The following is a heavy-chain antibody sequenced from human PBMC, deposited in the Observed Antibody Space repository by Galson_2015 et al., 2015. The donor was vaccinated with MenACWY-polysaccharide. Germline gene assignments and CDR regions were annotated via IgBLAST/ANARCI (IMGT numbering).Heavy chain of an antibody. CDR3: AREGLWHRDYGWYFDL. Sequence: TLSLTCSISGGSITSGTYSWSWIRQIAGKGLEWIGRIYGSGITNHNASLKNRLTISIDTSKNQFSLKLSSVTAADTAVYYCAREGLWHRDYGWYFDLWGRGTLVTVSS. D-gene: IGHD4-17*01. J-gene: IGHJ2*01. CDR2: IYGSGIT. CDR1: GGSITSGTYS. V-gene: IGHV4-61*02.